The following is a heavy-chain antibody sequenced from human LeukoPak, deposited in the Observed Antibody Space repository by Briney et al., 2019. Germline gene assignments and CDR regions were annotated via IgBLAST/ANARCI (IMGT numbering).Heavy chain of an antibody. V-gene: IGHV3-7*01. Sequence: GGSLRLSCVASGFTFSSYWMSWVRQAPGKGLEWVANIKQDGSEKYYVDSVKGRFTISRDNAKNSLYLQMNSLRAEDTAVYYCARVSVGGVRGVIPWYYYYMDVWGKGTTVTVSS. J-gene: IGHJ6*03. CDR1: GFTFSSYW. D-gene: IGHD3-10*01. CDR2: IKQDGSEK. CDR3: ARVSVGGVRGVIPWYYYYMDV.